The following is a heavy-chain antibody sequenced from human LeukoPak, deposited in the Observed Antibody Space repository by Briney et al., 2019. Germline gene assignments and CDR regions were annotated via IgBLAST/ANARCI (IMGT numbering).Heavy chain of an antibody. CDR1: GFTFSSYS. CDR2: ISSSSTYI. Sequence: GGSLRLSCAASGFTFSSYSMNWVRQAPGKGLEWVSYISSSSTYIYYADSVKGRFTISRDNAKNSLYLQMNSLRAEDTAVYYCAREDSYGLGIDYWGQGTLVTVSS. D-gene: IGHD5-18*01. J-gene: IGHJ4*02. CDR3: AREDSYGLGIDY. V-gene: IGHV3-21*01.